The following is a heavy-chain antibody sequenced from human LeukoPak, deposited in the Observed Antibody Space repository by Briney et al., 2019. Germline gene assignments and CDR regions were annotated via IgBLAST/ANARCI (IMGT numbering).Heavy chain of an antibody. V-gene: IGHV1-2*02. CDR1: GGTFSSYA. Sequence: ASVKVSCKASGGTFSSYAISWVRQAPGQGLEWMGWINPNSGGTNYAQKFQGRVTMTRDTSISTAYMELSRLRSDDTAVYYCARRIAVAGILDYYYYMDVWGKGTTVTVSS. J-gene: IGHJ6*03. CDR3: ARRIAVAGILDYYYYMDV. D-gene: IGHD6-19*01. CDR2: INPNSGGT.